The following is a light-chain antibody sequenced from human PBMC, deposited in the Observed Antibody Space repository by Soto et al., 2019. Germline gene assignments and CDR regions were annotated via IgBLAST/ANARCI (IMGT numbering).Light chain of an antibody. J-gene: IGLJ1*01. Sequence: QSVLTQSPSASGTPGQRVTISCSGSSSNIGRNYVSWYQQLPGTAPKLLIFSNNQRPSGVPDRFSGSKSGTTASLAISGLQSEDEGDYYCAAWDDNLSGLYVLGTGTKVTVL. CDR2: SNN. CDR3: AAWDDNLSGLYV. CDR1: SSNIGRNY. V-gene: IGLV1-47*02.